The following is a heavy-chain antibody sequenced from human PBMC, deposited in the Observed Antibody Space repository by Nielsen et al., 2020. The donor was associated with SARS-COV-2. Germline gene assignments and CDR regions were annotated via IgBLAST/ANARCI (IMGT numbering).Heavy chain of an antibody. CDR3: AKSHYGMDV. CDR1: GFTFSSYG. J-gene: IGHJ6*02. Sequence: GESLKISWAASGFTFSSYGMHWVRQAPGKGLEWVAVISYDGSNQYYAASVKGRFTISRDNSKNTLYLQMNGMRAEDTAVYYCAKSHYGMDVGGHGTTVTVSS. V-gene: IGHV3-30*18. CDR2: ISYDGSNQ.